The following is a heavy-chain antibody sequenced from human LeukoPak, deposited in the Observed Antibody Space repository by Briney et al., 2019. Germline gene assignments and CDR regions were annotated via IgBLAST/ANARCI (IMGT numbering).Heavy chain of an antibody. CDR2: VSGNGVNT. D-gene: IGHD2-2*01. CDR3: AKIKASYQLLVLDY. V-gene: IGHV3-23*01. Sequence: GGSLRLSCAASGFTFRSSAMSWVRQAPGKGLEWVSTVSGNGVNTYYADSVKGRFTIYRDNSKNTLYLQMNSLRAEDTAVYYCAKIKASYQLLVLDYWGQGTLVTVSS. CDR1: GFTFRSSA. J-gene: IGHJ4*02.